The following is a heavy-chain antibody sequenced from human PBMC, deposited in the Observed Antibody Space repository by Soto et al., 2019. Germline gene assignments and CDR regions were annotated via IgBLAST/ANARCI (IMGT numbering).Heavy chain of an antibody. J-gene: IGHJ4*02. V-gene: IGHV3-43*01. CDR1: GFRFDEYN. Sequence: GGSLRLSCAASGFRFDEYNIHWVRQAPGKGLEWVSLITWNGANTYYADSVKGRFTISRDGTTKSVSLQMTSLKREDTGLYCCARETLSYGSALDVWGQGIQVTVSS. D-gene: IGHD3-16*01. CDR3: ARETLSYGSALDV. CDR2: ITWNGANT.